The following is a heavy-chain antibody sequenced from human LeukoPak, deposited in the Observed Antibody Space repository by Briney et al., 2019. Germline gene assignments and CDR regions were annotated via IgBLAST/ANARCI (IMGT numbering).Heavy chain of an antibody. CDR3: ARLPDYDDYQPFDY. D-gene: IGHD4-17*01. CDR1: GYSFTNNW. CDR2: IYPGDSET. Sequence: GESLKISCKGSGYSFTNNWIGWVRQMPGKGLEWMGIIYPGDSETRYSPSFQGQVTISADKSISTAYLQWSSLKASDTAMYYCARLPDYDDYQPFDYWGQGTLVTVSS. V-gene: IGHV5-51*01. J-gene: IGHJ4*02.